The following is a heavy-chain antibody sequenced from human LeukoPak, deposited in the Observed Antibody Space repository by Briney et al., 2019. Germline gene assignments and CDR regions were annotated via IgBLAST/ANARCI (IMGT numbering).Heavy chain of an antibody. CDR1: KLSFSSYW. CDR3: ARVLTGSWDWFDP. V-gene: IGHV3-74*01. CDR2: INSDGSRT. D-gene: IGHD2-8*02. Sequence: GGSLRLSFAAPKLSFSSYWMHWVRQAPGKGLVWVSRINSDGSRTNYADSVKGRFTISRDNAKNTLYLQMSSLRAEDTAVYYCARVLTGSWDWFDPWGQGTLVTVSS. J-gene: IGHJ5*02.